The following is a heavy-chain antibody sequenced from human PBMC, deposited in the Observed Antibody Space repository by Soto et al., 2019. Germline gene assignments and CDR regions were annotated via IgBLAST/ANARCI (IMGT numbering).Heavy chain of an antibody. J-gene: IGHJ4*02. V-gene: IGHV3-23*01. CDR2: ISGSGGST. Sequence: SLRLSCAASGFTFSSYAMSWVRQAPGKGLEWVSAISGSGGSTYYADSVKGRFTISRDNSKNTLYLQMNSLRAEDTAAYYCAKDLISSGLGLGDYWGQGTLVTVSS. CDR1: GFTFSSYA. CDR3: AKDLISSGLGLGDY. D-gene: IGHD6-19*01.